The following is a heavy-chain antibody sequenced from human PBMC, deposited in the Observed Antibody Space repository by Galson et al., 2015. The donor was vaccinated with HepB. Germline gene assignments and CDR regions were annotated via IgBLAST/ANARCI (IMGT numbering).Heavy chain of an antibody. V-gene: IGHV4-39*01. CDR2: IYYSGST. Sequence: SETLSLTCTVSGGSISSSSYYWGWIRQPPGKGLEWIGSIYYSGSTYYNPSLKSRVTISVDTSKNQFSLKLSSVTAADTAVYYCAREAAAGIRGNWFDPWGQGTLVTVSS. CDR1: GGSISSSSYY. CDR3: AREAAAGIRGNWFDP. D-gene: IGHD6-13*01. J-gene: IGHJ5*02.